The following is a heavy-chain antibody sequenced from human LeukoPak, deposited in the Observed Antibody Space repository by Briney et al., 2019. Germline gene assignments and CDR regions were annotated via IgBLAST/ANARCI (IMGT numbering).Heavy chain of an antibody. Sequence: SCKASGGTFSSYAMHWVRQAPGKGLEWVAVISYDGSNKYYADSVKGRFTISRDNSKNTLYLQMNSLRAEDTAVYYCARALQLIAFDIWGQGTMVTVSS. J-gene: IGHJ3*02. V-gene: IGHV3-30-3*01. CDR2: ISYDGSNK. D-gene: IGHD5-24*01. CDR3: ARALQLIAFDI. CDR1: GGTFSSYA.